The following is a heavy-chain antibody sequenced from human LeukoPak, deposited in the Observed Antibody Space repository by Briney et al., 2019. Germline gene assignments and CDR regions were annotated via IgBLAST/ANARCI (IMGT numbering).Heavy chain of an antibody. D-gene: IGHD3-22*01. Sequence: SETLSLTCTVSGGSISSYYWSWIRQPPGKGLEWIGYIYYSGSTNYNPSLKSRVTISVDTSKNQFSLKLSSVTAADTAVYYCARGRSTPAYYYDSSGYPEPYYYHGMDVWGQGTTVTVSS. V-gene: IGHV4-59*01. CDR2: IYYSGST. CDR3: ARGRSTPAYYYDSSGYPEPYYYHGMDV. J-gene: IGHJ6*02. CDR1: GGSISSYY.